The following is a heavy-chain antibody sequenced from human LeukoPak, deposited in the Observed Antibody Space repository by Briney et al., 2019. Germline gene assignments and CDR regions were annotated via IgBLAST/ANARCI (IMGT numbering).Heavy chain of an antibody. CDR3: ARCGGSCHRYEY. Sequence: SETLSLTCTVSGGSFSGYYWSWIRQPAGKGLEWIGRIYTSGSTNSNPSLKSRVTMSVDTSKNQFSLKLSSVTAADTAVYYCARCGGSCHRYEYWGQGTLVTVSS. CDR1: GGSFSGYY. J-gene: IGHJ4*02. D-gene: IGHD2-15*01. V-gene: IGHV4-4*07. CDR2: IYTSGST.